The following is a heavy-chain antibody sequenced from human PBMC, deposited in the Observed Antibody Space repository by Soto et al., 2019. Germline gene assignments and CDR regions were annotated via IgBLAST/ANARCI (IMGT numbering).Heavy chain of an antibody. D-gene: IGHD1-1*01. Sequence: QLQLLESGPGLVKASETLSVTCNVSGGSISTSRSYWAWIRQPPGKGLEWLANIFYSGSTYYNPSPASPATVSVDTSPNEFLLKLRSVTAAATAVYYCARQTTRGDTDLWFAPWGPGTLVTVSS. CDR2: IFYSGST. V-gene: IGHV4-39*01. CDR3: ARQTTRGDTDLWFAP. J-gene: IGHJ5*02. CDR1: GGSISTSRSY.